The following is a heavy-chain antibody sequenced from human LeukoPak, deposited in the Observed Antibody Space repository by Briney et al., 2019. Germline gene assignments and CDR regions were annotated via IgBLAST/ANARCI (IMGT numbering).Heavy chain of an antibody. Sequence: PSETLSLTCAVSGGSIGSSNWWSWVRQPPGKGLEWMGEIYYSGTTNYNPSLKSRVTISVDKSKNQFSLKLSSVTAADTAVYYCARGGGTVEKSNAFDIWGQGTMVIVSS. D-gene: IGHD4-23*01. CDR3: ARGGGTVEKSNAFDI. CDR2: IYYSGTT. CDR1: GGSIGSSNW. J-gene: IGHJ3*02. V-gene: IGHV4-4*02.